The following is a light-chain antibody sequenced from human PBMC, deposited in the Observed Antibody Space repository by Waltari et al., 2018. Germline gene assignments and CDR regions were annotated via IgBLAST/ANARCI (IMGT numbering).Light chain of an antibody. CDR1: QSIRSW. J-gene: IGKJ2*01. Sequence: DIHMTQYPSTLSASIGDRVTITCRASQSIRSWVAWYQQRPGQAPKLLIYKASSLRVGASSRFSGSGSGTEFTLNISSLQADDFATYYCQQYDTYPYTSGQGTNLDIK. CDR3: QQYDTYPYT. CDR2: KAS. V-gene: IGKV1-5*03.